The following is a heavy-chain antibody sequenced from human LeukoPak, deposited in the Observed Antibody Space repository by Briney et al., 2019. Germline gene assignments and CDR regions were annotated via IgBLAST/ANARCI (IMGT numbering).Heavy chain of an antibody. CDR2: IGCSGGNT. D-gene: IGHD3-10*01. Sequence: PGGSLRLSCAASGFTLSSYAMSWVRQAPGKGLEWVSGIGCSGGNTDYTDSVKGRFTSSRVNSKNTLYLEMNRLRAEDTAVYYCAKGYGSGSYPFDYWGQGTLVTVSS. CDR3: AKGYGSGSYPFDY. J-gene: IGHJ4*02. CDR1: GFTLSSYA. V-gene: IGHV3-23*01.